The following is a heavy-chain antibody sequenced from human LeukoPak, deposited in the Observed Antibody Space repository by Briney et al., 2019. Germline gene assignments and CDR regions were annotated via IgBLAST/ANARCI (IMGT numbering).Heavy chain of an antibody. J-gene: IGHJ4*02. CDR1: GGTFISYA. V-gene: IGHV1-69*13. CDR3: ARGPLIFNIAVAGIPPPTEYYFDY. CDR2: IIPIFGTA. D-gene: IGHD6-19*01. Sequence: SVKVSCKASGGTFISYAISWVRQAPGQGLEWMGGIIPIFGTANYAQKFQGRVTITADESTSTAYMELSSLRSEDTAVYYCARGPLIFNIAVAGIPPPTEYYFDYWGQGTLVTVSP.